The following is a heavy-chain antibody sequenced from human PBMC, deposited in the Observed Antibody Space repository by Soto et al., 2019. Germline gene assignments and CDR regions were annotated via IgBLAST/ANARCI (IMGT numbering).Heavy chain of an antibody. V-gene: IGHV3-72*01. CDR1: GFIFSDHY. J-gene: IGHJ4*02. Sequence: EVQLVESGGGLVQPGGSLRLSCAASGFIFSDHYMDWVRQAPGKGLEWVGRTRNKANNYTTEYAASVKGRFTISRDDSQSLLHLQMNSLKTDDTAVYYCVRVAAGGGLDYWGQGTLVTVSS. CDR2: TRNKANNYTT. CDR3: VRVAAGGGLDY. D-gene: IGHD1-26*01.